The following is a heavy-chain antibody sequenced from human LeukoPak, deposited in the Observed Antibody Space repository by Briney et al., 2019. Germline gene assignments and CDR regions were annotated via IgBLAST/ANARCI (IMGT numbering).Heavy chain of an antibody. D-gene: IGHD3-22*01. J-gene: IGHJ5*02. CDR3: ARQGTMTSNWFDP. Sequence: SETLSLTCAVYGGSFSGYYWSWIRQPPGKGLEWIGEINHSGSTNYNPSLKSRVTISVDTSKNQFSLKLSSVTAADTAVYYCARQGTMTSNWFDPWGQGTLVTVSS. V-gene: IGHV4-34*01. CDR2: INHSGST. CDR1: GGSFSGYY.